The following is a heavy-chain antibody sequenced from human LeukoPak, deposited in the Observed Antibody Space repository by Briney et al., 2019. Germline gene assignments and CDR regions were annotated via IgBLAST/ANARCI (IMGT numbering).Heavy chain of an antibody. V-gene: IGHV3-20*04. D-gene: IGHD2-2*01. CDR1: GFVFDEHG. CDR3: ARAPITSPFYFDY. J-gene: IGHJ4*02. CDR2: INWSGGST. Sequence: GGSLRLSCTASGFVFDEHGMSWVRQVPGKGLEWVSGINWSGGSTGYADPLRGRFTISRDNAKNSLYLQMDSLRAEDKALYYCARAPITSPFYFDYWGQGTLVTVSS.